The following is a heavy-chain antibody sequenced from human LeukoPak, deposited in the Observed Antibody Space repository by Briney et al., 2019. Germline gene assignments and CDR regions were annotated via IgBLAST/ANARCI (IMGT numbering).Heavy chain of an antibody. V-gene: IGHV4-61*08. J-gene: IGHJ5*02. CDR3: ARAEQWLTKGGWFDP. D-gene: IGHD6-19*01. CDR2: IYYSGST. Sequence: PSETLSLTCTVSGGSVSSGGYYWSWIRQPPGKGLEWIGYIYYSGSTNYNPSLKSRVTISVDTSKNQFSLKLSSVTAADTAVYYCARAEQWLTKGGWFDPWGQGTLVTVSS. CDR1: GGSVSSGGYY.